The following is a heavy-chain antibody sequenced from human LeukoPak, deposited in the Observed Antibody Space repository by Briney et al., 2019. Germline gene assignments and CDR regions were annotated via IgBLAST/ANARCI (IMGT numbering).Heavy chain of an antibody. V-gene: IGHV4-34*01. CDR1: GGSFSGYY. CDR2: INHSGST. CDR3: ARGTYDFWSGYYRSHFQH. J-gene: IGHJ1*01. D-gene: IGHD3-3*01. Sequence: SETLSLTCAVYGGSFSGYYWSWIRQPPGKGLEWIGEINHSGSTNYNPSLKSRVTISVDTSKNQFSLELGSVTAADTAVYYCARGTYDFWSGYYRSHFQHWGQGTLVTVSS.